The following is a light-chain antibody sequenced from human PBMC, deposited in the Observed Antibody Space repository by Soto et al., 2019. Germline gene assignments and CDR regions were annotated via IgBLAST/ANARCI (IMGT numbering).Light chain of an antibody. J-gene: IGKJ4*01. CDR3: QQYIRWPLT. CDR1: QSVSSN. CDR2: GAS. Sequence: ELLTTQSPATPSVSPVERPTLSCRASQSVSSNLAWYQQKPGQAPSLLIYGASTRATGTPDRFSGSGSGTEFTLTISSLQSEEFAVYYCQQYIRWPLTGGGGTKVDIK. V-gene: IGKV3-15*01.